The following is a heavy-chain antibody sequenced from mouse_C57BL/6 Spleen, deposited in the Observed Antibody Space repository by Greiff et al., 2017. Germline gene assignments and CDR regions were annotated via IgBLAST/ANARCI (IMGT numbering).Heavy chain of an antibody. CDR1: GFNIKDDY. J-gene: IGHJ2*01. V-gene: IGHV14-4*01. CDR3: TTDYSNSYVDY. Sequence: EVQLQQSGAELVRPGASVKLSCTASGFNIKDDYMHWVKQRPEQGLEWIGWIDPENGDTEYASKFQGKATITADTSSNTAYLQLSSLTSEDTAVYYCTTDYSNSYVDYWGQGTTLTVSS. CDR2: IDPENGDT. D-gene: IGHD2-5*01.